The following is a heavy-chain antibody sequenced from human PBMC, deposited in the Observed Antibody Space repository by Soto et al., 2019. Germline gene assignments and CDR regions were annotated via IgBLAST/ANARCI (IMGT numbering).Heavy chain of an antibody. CDR2: IYYSGST. Sequence: PSETLSLTCTVSGGSISSYYWSWIRQPPGKGLELIGYIYYSGSTNYNPSLKSRVTISVDTSKNQFSLKLSSVTAADTAVYYCARDRFGDYSRMDVWGQGTTVTVSS. CDR1: GGSISSYY. J-gene: IGHJ6*02. V-gene: IGHV4-59*01. D-gene: IGHD3-10*01. CDR3: ARDRFGDYSRMDV.